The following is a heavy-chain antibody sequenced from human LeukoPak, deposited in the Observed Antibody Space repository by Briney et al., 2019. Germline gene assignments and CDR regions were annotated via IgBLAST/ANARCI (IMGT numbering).Heavy chain of an antibody. Sequence: PGGSLRLSCTVSGFTVSSNSMSWVRQAPGKGLEWVAFIRYDGSNKKYADSLKGRFTISRDNSKNTLYLQMNSLRAEDTAVYYCARGGPAAGRFDYWGQGTLVTVSS. J-gene: IGHJ4*02. D-gene: IGHD6-13*01. CDR3: ARGGPAAGRFDY. V-gene: IGHV3-30*02. CDR2: IRYDGSNK. CDR1: GFTVSSNS.